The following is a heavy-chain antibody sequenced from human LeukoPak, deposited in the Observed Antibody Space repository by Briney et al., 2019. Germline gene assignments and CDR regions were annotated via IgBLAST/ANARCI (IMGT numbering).Heavy chain of an antibody. V-gene: IGHV3-33*01. J-gene: IGHJ3*02. CDR3: TRSGDLAAFDI. D-gene: IGHD7-27*01. Sequence: GGSLRLSCAASGFTFSSYGMHWVRQAPGKGLEWVAVIWYDGSNKYYADSVKGRFTISRDNSKNTLYLQMNSLKTEDTAVYYCTRSGDLAAFDIWGQGTMVTVSS. CDR1: GFTFSSYG. CDR2: IWYDGSNK.